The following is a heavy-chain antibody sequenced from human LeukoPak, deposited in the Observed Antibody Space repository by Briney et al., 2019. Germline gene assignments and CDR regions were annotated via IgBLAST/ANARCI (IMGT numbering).Heavy chain of an antibody. D-gene: IGHD6-19*01. CDR1: GFTFSSYG. V-gene: IGHV3-30*02. CDR2: IRYDGSNK. Sequence: PGGSLRLSCAASGFTFSSYGMHWVRQAPGKGLEWVAFIRYDGSNKYYADSVKGRFTISRDNSKNTLYLQMNSLRAEDTAVYYCAKELGDSSGCPDYWGQGTLVTVSS. CDR3: AKELGDSSGCPDY. J-gene: IGHJ4*02.